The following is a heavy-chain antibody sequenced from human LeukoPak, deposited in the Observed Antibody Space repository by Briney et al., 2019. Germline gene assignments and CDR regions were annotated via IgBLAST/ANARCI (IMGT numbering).Heavy chain of an antibody. CDR2: IYYSGST. V-gene: IGHV4-31*03. Sequence: SETLSLTCTVSGGSISSGGYYWSWIRQHPGKGLEWIGYIYYSGSTYYNPSLKSRVTISVDTSKNQFSLKLSSVTAADTAVYYCASVYDYGDYGTALDIWGQGTMVTVSS. D-gene: IGHD4-17*01. CDR3: ASVYDYGDYGTALDI. CDR1: GGSISSGGYY. J-gene: IGHJ3*02.